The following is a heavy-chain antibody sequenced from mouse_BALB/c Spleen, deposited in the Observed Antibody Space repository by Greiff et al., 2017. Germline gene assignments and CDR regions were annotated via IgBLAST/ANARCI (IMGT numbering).Heavy chain of an antibody. D-gene: IGHD1-1*01. Sequence: EVKLMESGGGLVKPGGSLKLSCAASGFTFSSYAMSWVRQTPEKRLEWVASISSGGSTYYPDSVKGRFTISRDNARNILYLQMSSLRSEDTAMYYCARGRSSYAWFAYWGQGTLVTVSA. CDR3: ARGRSSYAWFAY. J-gene: IGHJ3*01. CDR1: GFTFSSYA. CDR2: ISSGGST. V-gene: IGHV5-6-5*01.